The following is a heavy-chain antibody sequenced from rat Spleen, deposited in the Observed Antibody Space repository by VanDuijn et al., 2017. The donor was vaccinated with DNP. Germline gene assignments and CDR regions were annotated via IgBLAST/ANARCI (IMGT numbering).Heavy chain of an antibody. CDR1: RITFSDHN. J-gene: IGHJ2*01. CDR3: ARRSYYSGPYFDY. Sequence: EVQLVESGGGLVQPGRSLKLSCEVSRITFSDHNMAWVRQAPKKSLEWVATISNSGGGSYHRDSVKGRFTISRDNAKDTLYLQMDSLRSEDTATYFCARRSYYSGPYFDYWGQGVMVTVSS. CDR2: ISNSGGGS. V-gene: IGHV5-7*01. D-gene: IGHD1-1*01.